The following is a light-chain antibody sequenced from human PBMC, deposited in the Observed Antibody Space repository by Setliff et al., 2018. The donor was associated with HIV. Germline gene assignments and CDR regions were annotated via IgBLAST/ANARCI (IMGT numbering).Light chain of an antibody. Sequence: QSVLTQPPSVSGAPGQRVVISCTGSSSNIGAGYDVHWYQQRPGTAPKLLIYRYNNRPTGVPDRFSGSKSGTSVSLAITGLQAEDVAEYYCQSYDSSLSVSVFGSGTKVTVL. V-gene: IGLV1-40*01. CDR2: RYN. J-gene: IGLJ1*01. CDR1: SSNIGAGYD. CDR3: QSYDSSLSVSV.